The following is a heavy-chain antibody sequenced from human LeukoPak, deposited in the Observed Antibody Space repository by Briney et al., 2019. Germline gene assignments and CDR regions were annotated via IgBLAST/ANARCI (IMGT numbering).Heavy chain of an antibody. CDR1: GFTFSSYG. Sequence: GGTLRLSCAASGFTFSSYGMTWVRQAPGKGLEWVSAIVGSGGNTCYADSVKGRFTISRDSSKNTLYLQMNSLRAEDTAVYYCARVGYDRTDFDYWGQGTLVTVSS. J-gene: IGHJ4*02. D-gene: IGHD3-9*01. V-gene: IGHV3-23*01. CDR3: ARVGYDRTDFDY. CDR2: IVGSGGNT.